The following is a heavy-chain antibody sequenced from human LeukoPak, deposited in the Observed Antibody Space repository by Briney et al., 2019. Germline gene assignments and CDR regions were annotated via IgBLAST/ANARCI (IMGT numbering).Heavy chain of an antibody. V-gene: IGHV3-7*01. Sequence: PGGSLRLSCAASQFTFSSYWMTWVRQAPGKGLEWVAHIKNDGSEKYYVDSVKGRFTISRDNAKNSLYLQMSSLRAEDTAVYYCARDYPEALDIWGQGTMVTVAS. CDR3: ARDYPEALDI. CDR2: IKNDGSEK. J-gene: IGHJ3*02. CDR1: QFTFSSYW.